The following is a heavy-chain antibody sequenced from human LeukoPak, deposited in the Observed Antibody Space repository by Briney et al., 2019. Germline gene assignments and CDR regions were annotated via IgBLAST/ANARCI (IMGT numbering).Heavy chain of an antibody. Sequence: PGGSLRLSCAASGFTFSSYSMSWVRQAPGKGLEWVSAISGSGGSTYYADSVKGRFTISRDNSKNTLYLQMNSLRAEDTAVYYCAKERYPKTKLSPTETYGMDVWGQGTTVTVSS. D-gene: IGHD3-16*02. CDR2: ISGSGGST. CDR1: GFTFSSYS. J-gene: IGHJ6*02. CDR3: AKERYPKTKLSPTETYGMDV. V-gene: IGHV3-23*01.